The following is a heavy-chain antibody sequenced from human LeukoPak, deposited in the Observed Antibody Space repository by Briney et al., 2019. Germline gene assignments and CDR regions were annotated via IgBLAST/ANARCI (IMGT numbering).Heavy chain of an antibody. D-gene: IGHD1-14*01. CDR2: ISGGGGDT. CDR1: GFIFSNYA. CDR3: AKGNQRAYDAFDI. V-gene: IGHV3-23*01. Sequence: GGSLRLSCAASGFIFSNYAMSWVRQAPGKGLEWVSTISGGGGDTDYADSVKGRFIISRDNSKNTLHLQMNSLRAEDTAVYYCAKGNQRAYDAFDIWGQGTMVTVSS. J-gene: IGHJ3*02.